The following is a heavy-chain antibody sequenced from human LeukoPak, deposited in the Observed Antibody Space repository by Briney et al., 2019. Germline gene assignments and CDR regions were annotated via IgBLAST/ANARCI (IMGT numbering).Heavy chain of an antibody. D-gene: IGHD5-12*01. CDR3: AKAFVLSGYAANY. CDR1: GFTFSSYG. V-gene: IGHV3-30*18. J-gene: IGHJ4*02. CDR2: ISYDGSNK. Sequence: PGRSLRLSCAASGFTFSSYGMHWVRQAPGKGLEWVAVISYDGSNKYYADSVKGRFTISRDNSKNTLYLQMNSLRAEDTAVYYCAKAFVLSGYAANYWGQGTLVTVSS.